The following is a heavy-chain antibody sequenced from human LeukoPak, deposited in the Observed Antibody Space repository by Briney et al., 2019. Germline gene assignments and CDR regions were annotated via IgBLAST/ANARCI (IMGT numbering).Heavy chain of an antibody. CDR3: AREGDGDDVRSDY. J-gene: IGHJ4*02. CDR2: IISSSSYI. D-gene: IGHD4-17*01. V-gene: IGHV3-21*01. Sequence: GGSLRIPCAASGFTFSSYSMNWFRQAPGGELEGFSSIISSSSYIYYSDYSMGRFTISRDNAKNYLYLQLNSIRAEDKAVYYCAREGDGDDVRSDYWGQGTLVTVST. CDR1: GFTFSSYS.